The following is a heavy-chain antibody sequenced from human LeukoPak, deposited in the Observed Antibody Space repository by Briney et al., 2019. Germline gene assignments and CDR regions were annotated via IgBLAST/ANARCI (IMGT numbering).Heavy chain of an antibody. V-gene: IGHV3-23*01. Sequence: GGTLRLSCAASGFTFSSYKMTWVRQAPGRGLEWVSDIKCKGGATFYADSVKDRFTISRDDSKNTLYLQMNSLRADDTALYFCARDHEIDGYPTSHYWGQGTLLPVSS. CDR1: GFTFSSYK. CDR3: ARDHEIDGYPTSHY. CDR2: IKCKGGAT. D-gene: IGHD5-18*01. J-gene: IGHJ4*02.